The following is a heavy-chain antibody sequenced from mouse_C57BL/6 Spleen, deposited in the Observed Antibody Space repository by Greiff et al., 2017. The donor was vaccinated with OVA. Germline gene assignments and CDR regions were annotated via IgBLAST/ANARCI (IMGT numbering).Heavy chain of an antibody. V-gene: IGHV14-4*01. D-gene: IGHD1-1*01. CDR3: TRYYYGSSYLYYAMDY. CDR1: GFNIKDDY. J-gene: IGHJ4*01. CDR2: IDPENGDT. Sequence: DVKLQESGAELVRPGASVKLSCTASGFNIKDDYMHWVKQRPEQGLEWIGWIDPENGDTEYASKFQGKATITADTSSNTAYLQLSSLTSEDTAVYYCTRYYYGSSYLYYAMDYWGQGTSVTVSS.